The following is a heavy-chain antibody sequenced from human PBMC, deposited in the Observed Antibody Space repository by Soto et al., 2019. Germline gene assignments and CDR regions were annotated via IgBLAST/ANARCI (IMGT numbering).Heavy chain of an antibody. J-gene: IGHJ1*01. Sequence: EVQLVESGGGLVQPGGSLRLSCAASGFTFSSYWMHWVRQSPGKGLVRVSSISTDASSTSYADPVKGRFTISRDNAKNTLYLQMNSVRAEETAVYYCARLPNKSPQKWGQGTLVIVSP. V-gene: IGHV3-74*01. CDR2: ISTDASST. CDR1: GFTFSSYW. CDR3: ARLPNKSPQK.